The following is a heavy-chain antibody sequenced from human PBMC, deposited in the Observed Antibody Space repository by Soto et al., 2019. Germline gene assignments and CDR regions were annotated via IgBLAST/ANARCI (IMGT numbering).Heavy chain of an antibody. V-gene: IGHV3-9*01. CDR3: ARSGWPPYRPSRNYYYYGMDV. D-gene: IGHD6-19*01. CDR1: GFTFDDYA. Sequence: EVQLVESGGGLVQPGRSLRLSCAASGFTFDDYAMHWVRQAPGKGLEWVSGISWNSGSIGYADSVKGRFTISRDNAKNSLYLQMNSLRAEDTALYYCARSGWPPYRPSRNYYYYGMDVWGQGTTVTVSS. CDR2: ISWNSGSI. J-gene: IGHJ6*02.